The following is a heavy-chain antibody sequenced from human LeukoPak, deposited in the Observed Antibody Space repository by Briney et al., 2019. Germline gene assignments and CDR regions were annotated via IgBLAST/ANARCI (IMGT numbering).Heavy chain of an antibody. CDR3: ARIIAASATWDY. D-gene: IGHD6-13*01. Sequence: ASVKVSCKASGYTFTTYYLHWVRQAPGQGLEWMGLINPSGGSTNYAQKFQGRVNMTRDTSTSTVYMELSSLRSEDTAVYYCARIIAASATWDYWGQGTLVTVSS. CDR1: GYTFTTYY. V-gene: IGHV1-46*01. J-gene: IGHJ4*02. CDR2: INPSGGST.